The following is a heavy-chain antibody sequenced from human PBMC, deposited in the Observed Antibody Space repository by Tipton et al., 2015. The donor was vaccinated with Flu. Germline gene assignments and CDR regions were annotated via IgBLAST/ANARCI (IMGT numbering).Heavy chain of an antibody. CDR2: IYSSGST. CDR1: GFRFSNYW. J-gene: IGHJ4*02. CDR3: ARVLAGHFGEGYFFDY. Sequence: LRLSCAASGFRFSNYWLSWVRQTPGKGLEWIGYIYSSGSTTYNPSLKSRVSMSADTSMNQFSLRLNSMTAADTAIYYCARVLAGHFGEGYFFDYWGQGALVTVSS. D-gene: IGHD3-10*01. V-gene: IGHV4-59*01.